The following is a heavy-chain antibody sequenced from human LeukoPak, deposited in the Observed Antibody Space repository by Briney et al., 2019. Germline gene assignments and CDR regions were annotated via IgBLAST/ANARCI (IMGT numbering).Heavy chain of an antibody. Sequence: GGSLRLSCAASGFTFSSYGMHWVRQPPGKGLEWVAVIWYDGSNKYCADSVKGRFTISRDNSKNTLYLQMNSLRADDTAVYYCARGPYYGGPGDYYYGMDVWGQETTVTVSS. J-gene: IGHJ6*02. CDR2: IWYDGSNK. CDR1: GFTFSSYG. CDR3: ARGPYYGGPGDYYYGMDV. V-gene: IGHV3-33*01. D-gene: IGHD4-23*01.